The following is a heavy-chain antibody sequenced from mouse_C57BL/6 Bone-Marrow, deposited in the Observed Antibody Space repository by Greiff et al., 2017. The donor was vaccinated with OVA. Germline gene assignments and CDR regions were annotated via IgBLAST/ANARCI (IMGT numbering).Heavy chain of an antibody. Sequence: QVQLKESGAELARPGASVKLSCKASGYTFTSYGLSWVKQRTGQGLEWIGEIYPRSGNTYYNEKFKGKATLTADKSSSTAYMELRSLTSEDSAVYFCARYYYGSRSWFAYWGQGTLVTVSA. CDR3: ARYYYGSRSWFAY. CDR2: IYPRSGNT. D-gene: IGHD1-1*01. CDR1: GYTFTSYG. J-gene: IGHJ3*01. V-gene: IGHV1-81*01.